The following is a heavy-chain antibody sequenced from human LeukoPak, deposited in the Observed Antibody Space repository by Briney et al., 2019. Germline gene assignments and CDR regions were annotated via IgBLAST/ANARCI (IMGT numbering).Heavy chain of an antibody. J-gene: IGHJ6*02. V-gene: IGHV4-59*01. D-gene: IGHD6-13*01. CDR1: GGSLSSYY. CDR2: IYYSGST. Sequence: PSETLSLTLTVSGGSLSSYYWSWIRQPPGKGLEWIGYIYYSGSTNYNPSLRNRATISVDTSKNQSSLKLSSVTAADTDVYYGAATLRSSWPNGYYYYGMDVWGQGTTVTVSS. CDR3: AATLRSSWPNGYYYYGMDV.